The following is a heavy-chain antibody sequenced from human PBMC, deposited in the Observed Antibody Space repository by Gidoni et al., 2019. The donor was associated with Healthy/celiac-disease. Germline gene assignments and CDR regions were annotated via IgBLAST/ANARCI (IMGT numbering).Heavy chain of an antibody. CDR3: ARASSGYYYKRSFDY. D-gene: IGHD3-22*01. J-gene: IGHJ4*02. CDR2: MNPNSGGT. V-gene: IGHV1-2*02. Sequence: QVQLVQSGAEVKKPGASASASCKAPGYTFTGHYMHWVRQAPGQGLEWMGWMNPNSGGTNYAQKFQGRVTMTRETSISTAYMGLSRLRADDTAVYYCARASSGYYYKRSFDYWGQGTLVTVSS. CDR1: GYTFTGHY.